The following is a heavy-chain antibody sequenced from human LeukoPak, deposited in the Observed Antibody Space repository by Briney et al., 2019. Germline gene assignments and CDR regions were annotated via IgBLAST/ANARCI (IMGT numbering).Heavy chain of an antibody. V-gene: IGHV3-53*01. CDR3: VRGDGYNFFDY. CDR2: IYIGGNT. Sequence: GGSLRLSHAASGFTVSSSYMSWVRQAPGKGLEWVSVIYIGGNTYYAESVKGRFTISRDNSENTLYLQLNSLRAEDTAVYYCVRGDGYNFFDYWGQGTLVTVSS. D-gene: IGHD5-24*01. CDR1: GFTVSSSY. J-gene: IGHJ4*02.